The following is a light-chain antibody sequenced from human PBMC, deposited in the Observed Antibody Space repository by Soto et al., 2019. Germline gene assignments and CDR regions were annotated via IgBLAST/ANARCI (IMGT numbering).Light chain of an antibody. J-gene: IGKJ4*01. Sequence: EIVLTQSPATLSLSPGERATLSCRGSQSLSSYLAWYQQKPGQAPRLLIYDASNRATGIPARFSGSGSGTDFTLTISSLEPEDFAVYYCQQRTNWLTFGGGTKVEIK. CDR1: QSLSSY. V-gene: IGKV3-11*01. CDR2: DAS. CDR3: QQRTNWLT.